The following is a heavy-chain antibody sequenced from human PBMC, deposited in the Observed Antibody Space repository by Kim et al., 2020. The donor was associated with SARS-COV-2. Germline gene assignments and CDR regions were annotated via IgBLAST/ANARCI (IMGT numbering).Heavy chain of an antibody. CDR1: GFTVDDYG. J-gene: IGHJ5*01. V-gene: IGHV3-20*01. D-gene: IGHD3-22*01. CDR2: ITWDGKGI. CDR3: ARDAYFDDSGFYGLDS. Sequence: GGSLRLSCTPSGFTVDDYGMSWVRQVPGKGLEWVAGITWDGKGIGYADSVKGRFTISRDSARNFLHLQMDSLRVEDTALHHCARDAYFDDSGFYGLDSWGQGTLVTVSP.